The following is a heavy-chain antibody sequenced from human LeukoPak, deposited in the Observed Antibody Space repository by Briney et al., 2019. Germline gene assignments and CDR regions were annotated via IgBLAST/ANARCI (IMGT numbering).Heavy chain of an antibody. J-gene: IGHJ4*02. Sequence: PGGSLRLSCAASGFTFSSYSMNWVRQAPGKGLEWVSSISSSSSYIYYADSVKGRFTISRDNAKNSLYLQMNSLRAEDTAVYYCAGYCSSVSCRNIDYWGQGTLVTVSS. CDR2: ISSSSSYI. CDR3: AGYCSSVSCRNIDY. V-gene: IGHV3-21*01. D-gene: IGHD2-2*01. CDR1: GFTFSSYS.